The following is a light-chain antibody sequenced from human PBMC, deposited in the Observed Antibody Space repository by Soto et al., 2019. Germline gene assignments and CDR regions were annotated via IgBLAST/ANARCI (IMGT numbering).Light chain of an antibody. CDR2: DAS. CDR1: QSVSSY. V-gene: IGKV3-11*01. Sequence: IVLTPSPATLSLSPGGRATLPCRASQSVSSYLAWYQQKPGQAPRLLIYDASNRATGIPARFSGSGSGTDFTLTISSLEPEDFAVYYCQQRSNWLWTFGQGTKVDIK. CDR3: QQRSNWLWT. J-gene: IGKJ1*01.